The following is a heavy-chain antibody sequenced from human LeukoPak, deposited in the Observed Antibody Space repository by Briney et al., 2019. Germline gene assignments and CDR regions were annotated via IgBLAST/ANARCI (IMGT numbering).Heavy chain of an antibody. V-gene: IGHV3-30*07. J-gene: IGHJ4*02. Sequence: GGSLRLSCAASGFTFGTYAMHWVRQAPGKGLEWVAVISYDGSNKYYADSVKGRFTISRDNSNNTVYLQMSRIRPEYNALYFCTRRGIVIRGVLIMGFHKAANYFDYWGQGILVTVSS. CDR2: ISYDGSNK. D-gene: IGHD3-10*01. CDR3: TRRGIVIRGVLIMGFHKAANYFDY. CDR1: GFTFGTYA.